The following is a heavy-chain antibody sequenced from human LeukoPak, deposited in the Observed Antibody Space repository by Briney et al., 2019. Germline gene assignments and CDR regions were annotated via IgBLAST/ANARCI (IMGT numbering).Heavy chain of an antibody. Sequence: GSLRLSCAASGFTFSSYAMHWVRQAPGKGLEWVAVISYDGSNKYYADSVKGRFTISRDNSKNTLYLQMNSLRAEDTAVYYCARDYIVATLGLFDYWGQGTLVTVSS. CDR1: GFTFSSYA. D-gene: IGHD5-12*01. V-gene: IGHV3-30*04. CDR2: ISYDGSNK. J-gene: IGHJ4*02. CDR3: ARDYIVATLGLFDY.